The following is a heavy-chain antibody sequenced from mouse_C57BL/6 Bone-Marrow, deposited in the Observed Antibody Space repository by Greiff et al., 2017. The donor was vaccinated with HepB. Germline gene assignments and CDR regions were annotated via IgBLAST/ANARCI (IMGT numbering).Heavy chain of an antibody. Sequence: VKLMESGAELVKPGASVKLSCKASGYTFTSYWMQWVKQRPGQGLEWIGEIDPSDSYTNYNQKFKGKATLTVDTSSSTAYMQLSSLTSEDSAVYYCAWPFDYWGQGTTLTVSS. CDR3: AWPFDY. V-gene: IGHV1-50*01. CDR1: GYTFTSYW. J-gene: IGHJ2*01. CDR2: IDPSDSYT.